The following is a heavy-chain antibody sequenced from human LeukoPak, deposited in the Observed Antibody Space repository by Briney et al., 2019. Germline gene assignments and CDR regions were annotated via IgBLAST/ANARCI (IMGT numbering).Heavy chain of an antibody. V-gene: IGHV4-59*08. Sequence: SETPSLTCTVSGGSISTYYWSWIRQPPGKGLEWIGYIYYKGSTNYNPSLKSRVTISVDTSKNQFSLKLSSVTAADTAVYYCARLLDPLGYCAGGSCYLDSWGQGTLVTVSS. CDR3: ARLLDPLGYCAGGSCYLDS. CDR2: IYYKGST. J-gene: IGHJ4*02. D-gene: IGHD2-8*02. CDR1: GGSISTYY.